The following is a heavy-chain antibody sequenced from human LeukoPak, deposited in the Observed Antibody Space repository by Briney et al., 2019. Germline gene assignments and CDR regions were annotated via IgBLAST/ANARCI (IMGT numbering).Heavy chain of an antibody. CDR3: AREILGYYDNYFDC. J-gene: IGHJ4*02. Sequence: KPSETLSLTCTVSGGSVSSGSYYWSWIRQPPGKGLEWIGYIYYSGSTNYNPSLKSRVTISVDTSKNQFSLKLSSVTAADTAVYYCAREILGYYDNYFDCWGQGTLVTVSS. CDR2: IYYSGST. V-gene: IGHV4-61*01. CDR1: GGSVSSGSYY. D-gene: IGHD3-22*01.